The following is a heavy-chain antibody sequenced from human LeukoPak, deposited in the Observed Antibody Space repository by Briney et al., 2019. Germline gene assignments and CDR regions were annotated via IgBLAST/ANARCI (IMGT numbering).Heavy chain of an antibody. CDR2: IRSKAYGGTT. J-gene: IGHJ6*03. D-gene: IGHD3-22*01. CDR3: SNYYDSSGYYGYYYYYMDV. CDR1: GFTFGDYA. Sequence: PGGSLRLSCTASGFTFGDYAMSWVRQAPGKGLEWVGFIRSKAYGGTTEYAASVKGRFTISRDDSKSIAYLQMNSLKTEHTAVYYCSNYYDSSGYYGYYYYYMDVWGTGTTVTVSS. V-gene: IGHV3-49*04.